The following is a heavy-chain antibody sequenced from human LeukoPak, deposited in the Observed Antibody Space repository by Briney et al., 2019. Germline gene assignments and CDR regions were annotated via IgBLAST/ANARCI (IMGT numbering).Heavy chain of an antibody. CDR3: TRDGFLIAGSRFDD. CDR2: LHHRGST. V-gene: IGHV4-38-2*02. CDR1: GYSISDGYY. Sequence: PSETLSLTCTVSGYSISDGYYWGWIRQPPGKGLEWIGSLHHRGSTYYNPSLKSRVTTSVDTPKNQIFLKLSSVTAADTAVYYCTRDGFLIAGSRFDDWGQGTLVTVTS. D-gene: IGHD6-13*01. J-gene: IGHJ4*02.